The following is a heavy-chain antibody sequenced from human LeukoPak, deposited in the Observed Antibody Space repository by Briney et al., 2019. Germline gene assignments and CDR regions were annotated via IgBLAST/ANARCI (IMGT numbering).Heavy chain of an antibody. CDR3: TAGGEWLTDY. D-gene: IGHD5-24*01. J-gene: IGHJ4*02. CDR1: GGSISDYY. CDR2: IHDSGRT. Sequence: KPSETLSLTCTVSGGSISDYYWGWFRQPPGKGLEWIGYIHDSGRTNYNASLKGRASISVDTSRRQFSLKLTSVTAADTAIYYCTAGGEWLTDYWGQGTLVTVSS. V-gene: IGHV4-59*01.